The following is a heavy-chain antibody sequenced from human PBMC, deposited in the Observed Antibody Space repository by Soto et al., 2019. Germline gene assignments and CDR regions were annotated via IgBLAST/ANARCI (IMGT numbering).Heavy chain of an antibody. V-gene: IGHV5-51*01. CDR1: GYSFTSYW. CDR3: ARQSVPAAAISYFEY. J-gene: IGHJ4*02. CDR2: IYPGDSDT. D-gene: IGHD2-2*01. Sequence: GESLKISCKGSGYSFTSYWFGWVRQMPGKGLEWMGIIYPGDSDTRYSPSFQGQVTISADKSISTAYLQWSSLKASDTAMYYCARQSVPAAAISYFEYWGQGTLVTVSS.